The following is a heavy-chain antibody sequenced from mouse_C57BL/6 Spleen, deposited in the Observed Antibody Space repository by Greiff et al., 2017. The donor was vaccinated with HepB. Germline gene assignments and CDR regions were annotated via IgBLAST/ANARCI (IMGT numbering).Heavy chain of an antibody. V-gene: IGHV14-2*01. CDR1: GFNIKDYY. J-gene: IGHJ4*01. Sequence: VQLKQSGAELVKPGASVKLSCTASGFNIKDYYMHWVKQRTEQGLEWIGRIDPEDGETKYAPKFQGKATITADTPSNTAYLQLSSLTSEDTAVYYCALVTSYYAMDYWGQGTSVTVSS. D-gene: IGHD2-5*01. CDR3: ALVTSYYAMDY. CDR2: IDPEDGET.